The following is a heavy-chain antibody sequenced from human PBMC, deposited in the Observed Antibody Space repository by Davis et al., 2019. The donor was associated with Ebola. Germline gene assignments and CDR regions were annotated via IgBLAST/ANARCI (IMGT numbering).Heavy chain of an antibody. CDR2: ISYRATS. V-gene: IGHV4-39*01. CDR1: GDSIRSTDYY. Sequence: PSETLSLTCSVSGDSIRSTDYYWSWIRQPPGKGLEWIGSISYRATSFSSMSLMSRVPISVDRSRKQLSLKLSSLTAADTAVYYCARHGPNSGSYGDYFDYWGQGTPVTVSP. D-gene: IGHD1-26*01. J-gene: IGHJ4*02. CDR3: ARHGPNSGSYGDYFDY.